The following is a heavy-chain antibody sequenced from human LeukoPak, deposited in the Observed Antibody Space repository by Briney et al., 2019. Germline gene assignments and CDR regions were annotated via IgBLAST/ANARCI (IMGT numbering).Heavy chain of an antibody. CDR3: ARGDHPYDSSGYSFDY. CDR1: GGTFSSYA. D-gene: IGHD3-22*01. Sequence: SVTVSCKASGGTFSSYAISWVRQAPGQGLEWMGGIIPIFGTANYAQKFQGRVTITTDESTSTAYMELSSLRSEDTAVYYCARGDHPYDSSGYSFDYWGQGTLVTVSS. CDR2: IIPIFGTA. V-gene: IGHV1-69*05. J-gene: IGHJ4*02.